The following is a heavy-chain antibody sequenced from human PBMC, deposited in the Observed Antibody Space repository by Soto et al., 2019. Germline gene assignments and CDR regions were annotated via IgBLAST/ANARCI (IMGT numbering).Heavy chain of an antibody. CDR3: ATEGYYYDSSGYYPDY. V-gene: IGHV3-23*01. Sequence: GGSLRLSCAASGFTFSSYAMSWVRQAPGKGLEWVSAISGSGGSTYYADSVKGRFTISRDNSKNTLYLQMNSLRAEDTVVYYCATEGYYYDSSGYYPDYWGQGTLVTVSS. CDR1: GFTFSSYA. D-gene: IGHD3-22*01. CDR2: ISGSGGST. J-gene: IGHJ4*02.